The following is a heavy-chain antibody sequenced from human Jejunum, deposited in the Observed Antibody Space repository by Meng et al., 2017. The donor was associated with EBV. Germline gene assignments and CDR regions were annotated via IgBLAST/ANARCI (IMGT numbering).Heavy chain of an antibody. CDR3: VRGGDYCLVY. D-gene: IGHD2-21*02. CDR1: GDPMDSRNW. CDR2: NNHSGGT. V-gene: IGHV4-4*03. J-gene: IGHJ4*02. Sequence: QVPVPDRVKPLGTLSVLWHVSGDPMDSRNWWSWVRQSPEGGLEWIGENNHSGGTKYNPSLKSRVTILVDRSENHFSLHLSSVTAADTAVYYCVRGGDYCLVYWGQGTLVTVSS.